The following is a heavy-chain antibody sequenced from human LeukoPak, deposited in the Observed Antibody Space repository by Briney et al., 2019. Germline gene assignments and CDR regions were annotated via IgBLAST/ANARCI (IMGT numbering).Heavy chain of an antibody. Sequence: ASVKVSCKASVGTFSSYAISWVRQAPGQGLEWMGGIIPIFGTSNYAQKFQGRVTITTDESTSTAYMELSSLRSEDTAVYYCARDPLHYDSSGYSWSNWFDPWGQGTLVTVSS. V-gene: IGHV1-69*05. CDR1: VGTFSSYA. CDR2: IIPIFGTS. D-gene: IGHD3-22*01. J-gene: IGHJ5*02. CDR3: ARDPLHYDSSGYSWSNWFDP.